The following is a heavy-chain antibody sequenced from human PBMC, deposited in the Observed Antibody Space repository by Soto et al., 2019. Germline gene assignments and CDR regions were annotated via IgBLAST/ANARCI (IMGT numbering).Heavy chain of an antibody. Sequence: PGGSLRLSCEGSGFTFSAYAMNWVRQAPGKGLEWVSYISSRSDTLYYADSVKGRFTISRDNAKNSVYLQVNNLRDEDTAVYYCARDWDIVILSVPIPNYNYGMDVWCQGTTVTVSS. CDR1: GFTFSAYA. J-gene: IGHJ6*02. CDR3: ARDWDIVILSVPIPNYNYGMDV. V-gene: IGHV3-48*02. CDR2: ISSRSDTL. D-gene: IGHD2-15*01.